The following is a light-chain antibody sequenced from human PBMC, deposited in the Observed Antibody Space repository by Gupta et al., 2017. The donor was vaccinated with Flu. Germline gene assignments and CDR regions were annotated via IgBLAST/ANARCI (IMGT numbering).Light chain of an antibody. CDR2: GAS. J-gene: IGKJ1*01. Sequence: EIVMTQSPATLSVSPGERATLSCRASQSVSSNLAWYQQKHGQAPRLLIYGASTRATAIPAGFSGSGSGTEFTLTISSLQSEDFAVYYCQQYNNWPFTFGQGTKVEIK. V-gene: IGKV3-15*01. CDR3: QQYNNWPFT. CDR1: QSVSSN.